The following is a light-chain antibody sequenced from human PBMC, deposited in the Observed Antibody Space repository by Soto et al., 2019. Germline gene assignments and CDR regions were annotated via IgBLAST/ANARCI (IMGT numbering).Light chain of an antibody. V-gene: IGLV1-40*01. CDR1: XXXXXAGYD. CDR2: GNS. Sequence: QAVLTQPPSVSGAPGQRVTISCXXXXXXXXAGYDVHWYQQLPGTAPKLLIYGNSNRPSGVPDRFSGSKSGTSASLAITGLQAEDEADYYCQSYDSSLSGCVVFGGGTKLTVL. J-gene: IGLJ2*01. CDR3: QSYDSSLSGCVV.